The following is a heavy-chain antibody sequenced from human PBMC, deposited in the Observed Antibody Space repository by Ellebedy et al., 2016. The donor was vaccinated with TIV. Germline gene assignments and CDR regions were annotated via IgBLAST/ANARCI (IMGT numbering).Heavy chain of an antibody. Sequence: GESLKISCAASGFTFSSYSMNWVRQAPGKGLEWVSYISSSSSTIYYADSVKGRFTISRDNAKNSLYLQMNSLRAEDTAVYYWAGDFGYNWNRGFDYWGQGTLVTVSS. J-gene: IGHJ4*02. CDR3: AGDFGYNWNRGFDY. CDR2: ISSSSSTI. CDR1: GFTFSSYS. V-gene: IGHV3-48*04. D-gene: IGHD1/OR15-1a*01.